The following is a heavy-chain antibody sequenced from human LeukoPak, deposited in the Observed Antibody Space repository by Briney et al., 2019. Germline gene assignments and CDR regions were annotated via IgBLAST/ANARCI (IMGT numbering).Heavy chain of an antibody. J-gene: IGHJ4*02. D-gene: IGHD3-16*02. CDR2: IIPIFGTA. CDR1: GSTFSSYA. V-gene: IGHV1-69*05. CDR3: AAFWGSYRYTFDY. Sequence: SSVKVSCKASGSTFSSYAICWVRQAPGQGLEWMGGIIPIFGTANYAQKFQGRVTITTDESTSTAYMELSSLRSEDTAVYYCAAFWGSYRYTFDYWGQGTLVTVSS.